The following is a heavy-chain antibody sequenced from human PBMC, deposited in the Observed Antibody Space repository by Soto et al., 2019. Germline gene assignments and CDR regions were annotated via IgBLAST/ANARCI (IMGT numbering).Heavy chain of an antibody. J-gene: IGHJ4*02. V-gene: IGHV1-3*01. D-gene: IGHD2-15*01. CDR3: ARVERCSGGSCYGPYFDF. CDR1: GYNFTLYA. CDR2: INGRTGET. Sequence: SGKVSCKTSGYNFTLYAVHWLRQAPGQRLEWMGWINGRTGETKYSQKFQGRVTFTRDTSASTAYMELKSLRSEDTAVIYCARVERCSGGSCYGPYFDFWGQGTLVTVSS.